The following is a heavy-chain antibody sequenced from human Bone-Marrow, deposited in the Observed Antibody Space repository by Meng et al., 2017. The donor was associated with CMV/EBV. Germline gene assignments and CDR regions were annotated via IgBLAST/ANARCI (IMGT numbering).Heavy chain of an antibody. Sequence: GESLKISCAASGFTFSSYTMHWARQAPGKGLEWVAIISYDGSNKFYADSVKGRFTISRDNSKNTLYLQMSSLRTEDTAVFYCARQESSHSPKGMDVWGQGTTVTVSS. V-gene: IGHV3-30*04. D-gene: IGHD2-2*01. J-gene: IGHJ6*02. CDR1: GFTFSSYT. CDR2: ISYDGSNK. CDR3: ARQESSHSPKGMDV.